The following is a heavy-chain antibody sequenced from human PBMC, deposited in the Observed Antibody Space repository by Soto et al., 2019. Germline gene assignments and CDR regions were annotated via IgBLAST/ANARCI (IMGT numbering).Heavy chain of an antibody. Sequence: GGSLRLSCAASGFTFSSYAMNWVRQAPGKGLEWVSYISSSSSTIYYADSVKGRFTISRDNAKNSLYLQMNSLRDEDTAVYYCARDPYYDFWSGYYKYFDYWGQGTLVTVSS. CDR2: ISSSSSTI. V-gene: IGHV3-48*02. CDR3: ARDPYYDFWSGYYKYFDY. D-gene: IGHD3-3*01. J-gene: IGHJ4*02. CDR1: GFTFSSYA.